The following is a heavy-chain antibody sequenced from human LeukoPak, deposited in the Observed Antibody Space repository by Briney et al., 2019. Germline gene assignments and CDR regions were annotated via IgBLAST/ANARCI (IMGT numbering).Heavy chain of an antibody. CDR2: IRSKPYGGTT. D-gene: IGHD4-17*01. CDR1: GFTFGEFA. CDR3: ARRGESTNYGDYRFDS. V-gene: IGHV3-49*03. Sequence: GGSLRLSCTTSGFTFGEFAVSWFRQAPGKGLEWVGFIRSKPYGGTTESAASVKGRFSISRDDSKSIAYLQMNSLKTEDTAVYYCARRGESTNYGDYRFDSWGQGTLVTVSS. J-gene: IGHJ4*02.